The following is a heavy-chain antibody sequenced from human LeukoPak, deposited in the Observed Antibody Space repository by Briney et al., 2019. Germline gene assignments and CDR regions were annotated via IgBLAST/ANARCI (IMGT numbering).Heavy chain of an antibody. CDR1: GGSISSSSYY. J-gene: IGHJ5*02. D-gene: IGHD3-22*01. V-gene: IGHV4-39*01. CDR3: ASQLSNGYLPNWFDP. Sequence: SETLSLTCTVSGGSISSSSYYWGWIRQPPGQGLEWIGSIYYSGSTNSNPSLKSRVTISVDTSKNPFSLKLSSVTAADTAVYYCASQLSNGYLPNWFDPWGQGTLVTVSS. CDR2: IYYSGST.